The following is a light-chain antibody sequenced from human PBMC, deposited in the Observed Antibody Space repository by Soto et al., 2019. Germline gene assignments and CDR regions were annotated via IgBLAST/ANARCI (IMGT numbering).Light chain of an antibody. CDR3: LQDYNYPRT. V-gene: IGKV1-6*01. CDR2: AAS. J-gene: IGKJ1*01. CDR1: QGIRND. Sequence: AIQMTQSPSSLSASVGDRVTITCRASQGIRNDLGWYQQKPGKAPKLLIYAASSLQIGGPSWFSGSGSGTDFTLTISSLQPEDFATYYCLQDYNYPRTFGQGTKVDIK.